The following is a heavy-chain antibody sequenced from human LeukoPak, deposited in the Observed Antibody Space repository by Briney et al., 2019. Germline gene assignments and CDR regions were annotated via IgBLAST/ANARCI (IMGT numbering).Heavy chain of an antibody. Sequence: PPETLSLTCTVSGGSISSYYWSWIRQPPGKGLEWIGYIYYSGSTNYNPSLKSRVTISVDTSKNQFSLKLSSVTAADTAVYYCARGYSSGSIDYWGQGTLVTASS. J-gene: IGHJ4*02. CDR2: IYYSGST. CDR1: GGSISSYY. V-gene: IGHV4-59*01. D-gene: IGHD6-19*01. CDR3: ARGYSSGSIDY.